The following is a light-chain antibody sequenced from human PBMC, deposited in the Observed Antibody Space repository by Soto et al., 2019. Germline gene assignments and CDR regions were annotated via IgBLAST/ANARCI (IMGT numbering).Light chain of an antibody. V-gene: IGLV3-1*01. CDR3: QAWGSSIVV. CDR1: KLGDKY. Sequence: SYELTQPPSVSVSPGQTASITCSGAKLGDKYACWYQQKPGQSPVLVIYQNNKRPSGIPERFSGSNSGNTATLTISGTQAIDEAEYYCQAWGSSIVVFGGGTKLTVL. J-gene: IGLJ2*01. CDR2: QNN.